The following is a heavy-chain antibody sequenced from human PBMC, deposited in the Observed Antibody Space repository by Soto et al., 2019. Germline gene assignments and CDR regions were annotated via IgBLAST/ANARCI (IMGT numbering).Heavy chain of an antibody. V-gene: IGHV3-74*01. J-gene: IGHJ6*03. Sequence: GGSLRLSCAASGFTFSGYWMHWLRQAPGKGLVWVSRINSDGSTTSYADSVKGRFTISRDNAKNKLYVQMNSLRAEDTAVYYCARGGRYCSDTSCSLVSYYYYMDVWGKWTTVTVSS. CDR2: INSDGSTT. CDR3: ARGGRYCSDTSCSLVSYYYYMDV. CDR1: GFTFSGYW. D-gene: IGHD2-2*01.